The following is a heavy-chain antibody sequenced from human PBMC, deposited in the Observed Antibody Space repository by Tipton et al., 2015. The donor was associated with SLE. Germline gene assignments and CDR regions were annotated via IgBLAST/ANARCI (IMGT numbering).Heavy chain of an antibody. CDR2: INHSGST. Sequence: LRLSCTVSGGSISSYYWSWIRQPPGKGLEWIGEINHSGSTNYNPSLKSRVTISLDTSKNQFSLKLSSMTAADTAVYYCARGGHDFWPGSGSGEDYWGQGTLVTVSS. D-gene: IGHD3-3*01. J-gene: IGHJ4*02. CDR3: ARGGHDFWPGSGSGEDY. V-gene: IGHV4-34*01. CDR1: GGSISSYY.